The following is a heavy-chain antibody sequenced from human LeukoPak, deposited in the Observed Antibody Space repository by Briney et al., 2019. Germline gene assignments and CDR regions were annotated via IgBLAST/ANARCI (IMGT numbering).Heavy chain of an antibody. J-gene: IGHJ4*02. CDR2: INPGGGST. CDR1: GYTLTSYY. CDR3: ARDFANWPFDY. Sequence: GASVKVSCKASGYTLTSYYMHWVRQAPGQGLEWMGIINPGGGSTSYAQKFQGRVTMTRDTSTSTVYMELSSLRSEDTAVYYCARDFANWPFDYWGQGTLVTVSS. D-gene: IGHD1-1*01. V-gene: IGHV1-46*01.